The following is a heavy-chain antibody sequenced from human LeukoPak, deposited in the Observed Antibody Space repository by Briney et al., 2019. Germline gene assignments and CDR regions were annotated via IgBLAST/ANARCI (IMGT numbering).Heavy chain of an antibody. J-gene: IGHJ4*02. Sequence: PGRSLRLSCAASGFTFSSYAMHWVRQAPGKGLEWVAVISYDGSYKYYADSVKGRFTISRDNSKNTLYLQMNSLRAEDTAVYYCARDCSGGSCYSGIDYWGQGTLVTVSS. V-gene: IGHV3-30-3*01. CDR1: GFTFSSYA. CDR3: ARDCSGGSCYSGIDY. CDR2: ISYDGSYK. D-gene: IGHD2-15*01.